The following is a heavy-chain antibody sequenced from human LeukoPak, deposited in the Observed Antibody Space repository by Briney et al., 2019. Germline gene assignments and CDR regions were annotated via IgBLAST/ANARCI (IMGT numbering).Heavy chain of an antibody. CDR1: GYTFTSYY. D-gene: IGHD4-11*01. Sequence: GASVKVSCKASGYTFTSYYMHWVRQAPGQGLEWMGIINPSGGSTSYAQKFQGRVTMTRDTSISTAYMELSRLRSDDTAVYYCARVLSTDYSNGENWFDPWGQGTLVTVSS. CDR2: INPSGGST. V-gene: IGHV1-46*01. J-gene: IGHJ5*02. CDR3: ARVLSTDYSNGENWFDP.